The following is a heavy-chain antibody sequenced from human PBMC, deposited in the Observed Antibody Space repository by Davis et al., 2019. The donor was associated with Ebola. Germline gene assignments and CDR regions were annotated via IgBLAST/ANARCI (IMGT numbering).Heavy chain of an antibody. CDR3: ARAGLRSDYAVDY. Sequence: ESLKISCAASGFTFSSYSMNWVRQAPGKGLEWIGEISHSGTTNYNPSLKSRVTLSVDTSKNQFSLKLSSVTAADTAVYYCARAGLRSDYAVDYWGQGTLVTVSS. CDR2: ISHSGTT. D-gene: IGHD4-17*01. CDR1: GFTFSSYS. V-gene: IGHV4-34*01. J-gene: IGHJ4*02.